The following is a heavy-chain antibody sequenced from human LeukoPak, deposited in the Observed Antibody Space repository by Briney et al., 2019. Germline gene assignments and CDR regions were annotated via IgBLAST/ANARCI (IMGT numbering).Heavy chain of an antibody. CDR3: TTGVVVTVYDAFDI. CDR2: IKSKTDGGTT. D-gene: IGHD2-21*02. CDR1: GFTFSNAW. Sequence: GGSLRLSCAASGFTFSNAWMSWVRQAPGKGLEWVGRIKSKTDGGTTDYAAPVKGRFTISRDDSKNTLYLQMNSLKTEDTAVYYCTTGVVVTVYDAFDIWGQGTMVTVSS. J-gene: IGHJ3*02. V-gene: IGHV3-15*01.